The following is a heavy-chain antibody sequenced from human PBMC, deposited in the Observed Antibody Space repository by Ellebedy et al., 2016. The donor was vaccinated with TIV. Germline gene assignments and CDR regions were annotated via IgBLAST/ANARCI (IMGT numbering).Heavy chain of an antibody. CDR1: GGIFSSYA. V-gene: IGHV1-69*06. CDR2: IIPMFGTT. J-gene: IGHJ1*01. D-gene: IGHD6-6*01. Sequence: AASVKVSCKASGGIFSSYAISWVRQAPGQGLEWMGGIIPMFGTTNYAQNFQGRVPITAEKSTTTVYMELSSLRPEDTAVYYCAREGREYNTPTQYFPHWGQGTLLTVSS. CDR3: AREGREYNTPTQYFPH.